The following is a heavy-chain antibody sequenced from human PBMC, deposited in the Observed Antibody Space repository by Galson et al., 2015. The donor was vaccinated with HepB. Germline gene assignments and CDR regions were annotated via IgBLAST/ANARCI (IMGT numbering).Heavy chain of an antibody. CDR1: GFTFSPYY. V-gene: IGHV3-30*04. J-gene: IGHJ4*02. D-gene: IGHD6-19*01. CDR3: ARGIPVAGTRNFDY. Sequence: SLRLSCAASGFTFSPYYMHWDRQAPGKGLEWVALISYDGSTRYYVDSVKGRFTVSRDNSKNTLYLQMSRLRREDTAVYYCARGIPVAGTRNFDYWGPGTLVTVSS. CDR2: ISYDGSTR.